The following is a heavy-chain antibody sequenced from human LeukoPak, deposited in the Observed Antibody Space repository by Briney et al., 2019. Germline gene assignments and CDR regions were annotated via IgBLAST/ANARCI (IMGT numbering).Heavy chain of an antibody. CDR2: IRYDGGNK. D-gene: IGHD3-10*01. CDR1: GFTFSSYG. CDR3: EVPLWFGELTVDY. V-gene: IGHV3-30*02. Sequence: GGSLRLSCAASGFTFSSYGMHWVRQAPGKGLEWVAFIRYDGGNKYYADSVKGRFTISRDNSKNTLYLQMNSLRAEDTAVYYCEVPLWFGELTVDYWGQGTLVTVSS. J-gene: IGHJ4*02.